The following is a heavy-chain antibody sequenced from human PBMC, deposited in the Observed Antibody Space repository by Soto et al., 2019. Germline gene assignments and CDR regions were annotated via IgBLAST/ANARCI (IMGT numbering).Heavy chain of an antibody. V-gene: IGHV4-34*02. D-gene: IGHD2-15*01. Sequence: QVQLQQWGAGLLKPSETLSPTCAVYGESLNGYYWSWIRQPPGTGLEWIGEVSHNGRSNYNPSLTGRVTISMHTAKNQFSLILNSVTAADTAVYYCARGQWSDRFLNWGQGALVTVS. CDR1: GESLNGYY. J-gene: IGHJ4*02. CDR3: ARGQWSDRFLN. CDR2: VSHNGRS.